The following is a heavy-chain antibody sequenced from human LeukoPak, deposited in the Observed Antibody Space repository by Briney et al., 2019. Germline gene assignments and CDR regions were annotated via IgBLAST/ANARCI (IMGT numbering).Heavy chain of an antibody. CDR3: ARDSGSSGRTDAFDI. CDR1: GGSISSSSYY. J-gene: IGHJ3*02. V-gene: IGHV4-39*07. Sequence: WETLSLTCTVSGGSISSSSYYWGWIRQPPGKGLEWIGSIYYSGSTYYNPSLKSRVTISVDTSKNQFSLKLSSVTAADTAVYYCARDSGSSGRTDAFDIWGQRTMVTVSS. D-gene: IGHD6-19*01. CDR2: IYYSGST.